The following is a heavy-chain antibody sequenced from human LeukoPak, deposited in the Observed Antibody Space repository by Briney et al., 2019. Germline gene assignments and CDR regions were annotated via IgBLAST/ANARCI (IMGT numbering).Heavy chain of an antibody. J-gene: IGHJ5*02. CDR3: ARGVEMATIGGYNWFDP. D-gene: IGHD5-24*01. Sequence: PSETLSLTCTVSGASISSYYWTWIRQPAGKGLEWIGRIYTSGSTYYNPSLKSRVTMSVDTSKNQFSLKLSSVTAADTAVYYCARGVEMATIGGYNWFDPWGQGTLVTVSS. CDR1: GASISSYY. CDR2: IYTSGST. V-gene: IGHV4-4*07.